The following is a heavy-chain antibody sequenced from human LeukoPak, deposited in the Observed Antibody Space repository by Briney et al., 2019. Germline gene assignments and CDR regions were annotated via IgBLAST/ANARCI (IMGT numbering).Heavy chain of an antibody. CDR1: GGSISGYY. Sequence: SETLSLTCTDSGGSISGYYWSWIRRPPGKELEWIGYIYYSGSTNYNPSLKSRVTISVDTSNNQFSLKLSSVTAADTAVYYCARGARRGIFYMDVWGRGTTVTVSS. J-gene: IGHJ6*03. CDR2: IYYSGST. V-gene: IGHV4-59*01. D-gene: IGHD3-3*02. CDR3: ARGARRGIFYMDV.